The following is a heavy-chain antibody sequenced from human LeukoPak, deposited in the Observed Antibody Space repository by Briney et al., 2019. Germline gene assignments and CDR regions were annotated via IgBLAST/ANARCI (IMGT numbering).Heavy chain of an antibody. CDR2: ISYDGSNK. Sequence: PGGSLRLSCAASGFTFSSYGMHWVRQAPGKGLEWVAVISYDGSNKYYADSVKGRFTISRDNSKNTLYLQMNSLRAEDTAVYYCAKDYGGNSGPQYYFDYWGQGTLVTVSS. D-gene: IGHD4-23*01. J-gene: IGHJ4*02. CDR1: GFTFSSYG. CDR3: AKDYGGNSGPQYYFDY. V-gene: IGHV3-30*18.